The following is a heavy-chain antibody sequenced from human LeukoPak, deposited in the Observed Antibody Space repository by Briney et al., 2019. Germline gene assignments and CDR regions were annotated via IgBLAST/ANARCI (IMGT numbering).Heavy chain of an antibody. Sequence: SETLSLTCAVYGGSFSGYYWSWIRQPPGKGLEWIGYIYYSGSTNYNPSLKSRVTISVDTSKNQFSLKLSYVTAADTAVYFCARESSWGNFDYWGQGTLVTVSS. D-gene: IGHD7-27*01. CDR2: IYYSGST. J-gene: IGHJ4*02. CDR1: GGSFSGYY. CDR3: ARESSWGNFDY. V-gene: IGHV4-59*01.